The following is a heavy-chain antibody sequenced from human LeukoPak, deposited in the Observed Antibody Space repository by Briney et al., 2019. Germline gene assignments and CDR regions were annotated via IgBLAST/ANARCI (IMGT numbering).Heavy chain of an antibody. Sequence: SETLSLTCTVSGGSISSYYWSWIRQPPGKGLEWIGRIYTSGSTNYNPSHRSRVTKSVDTYNNQYSLKLSSVTAADTAVYYCARAVTMVRGEGYFDYWGQGTLVTVSS. CDR2: IYTSGST. J-gene: IGHJ4*02. CDR3: ARAVTMVRGEGYFDY. V-gene: IGHV4-4*07. CDR1: GGSISSYY. D-gene: IGHD3-10*01.